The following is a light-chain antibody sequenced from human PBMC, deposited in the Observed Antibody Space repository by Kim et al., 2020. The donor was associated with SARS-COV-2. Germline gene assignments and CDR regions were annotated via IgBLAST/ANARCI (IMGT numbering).Light chain of an antibody. CDR2: QDS. J-gene: IGLJ2*01. CDR1: KLGDKY. CDR3: QAWDSSSVV. Sequence: VSPGQTASLTCSGDKLGDKYACWYQQKPGQSPVLVIYQDSKRPSGIPERFSGSNSGNTATLTISGTQAMDEADYYCQAWDSSSVVFGGGTQLTVL. V-gene: IGLV3-1*01.